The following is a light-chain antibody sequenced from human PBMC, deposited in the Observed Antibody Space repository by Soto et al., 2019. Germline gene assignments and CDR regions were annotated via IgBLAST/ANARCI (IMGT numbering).Light chain of an antibody. Sequence: DIQMTQSPSTLSASVGDRVTITCRASQSISSWLAWYQQKPGKAPKLLIYDASSLESGVPSRFSGSGSGTEFTRTISSLQPDDFATYYCQQYNSYSGTFDQGTKVEIK. V-gene: IGKV1-5*01. CDR3: QQYNSYSGT. J-gene: IGKJ1*01. CDR2: DAS. CDR1: QSISSW.